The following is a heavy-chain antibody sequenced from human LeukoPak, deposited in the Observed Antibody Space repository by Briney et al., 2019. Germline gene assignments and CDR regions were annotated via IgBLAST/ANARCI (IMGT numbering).Heavy chain of an antibody. D-gene: IGHD2-2*01. CDR2: IYSGGST. CDR3: ARDCSRTRCYPYYGMDV. Sequence: GGSLRLSCAASGFTVSGNYMSWVRQAPGKGLEWVSIIYSGGSTYYADSVKGRFTISRDNSKNTLYLQLNSLRAEDTAVYYCARDCSRTRCYPYYGMDVWGQGTTVTVSS. J-gene: IGHJ6*02. V-gene: IGHV3-53*01. CDR1: GFTVSGNY.